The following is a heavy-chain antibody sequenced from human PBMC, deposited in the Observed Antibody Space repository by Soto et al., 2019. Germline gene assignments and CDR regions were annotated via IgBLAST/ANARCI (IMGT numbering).Heavy chain of an antibody. Sequence: QVQLQESGPGLVKPSETLSLTCTISGGPMNNYYCSWFRQPPGQALEWIGYMGYNGSTRYNPSLRSRVAISLDTAKNQFSLNLSSVTAADTALYYCARQGFGEVHGLVDVWGQGITVTVSS. CDR2: MGYNGST. CDR3: ARQGFGEVHGLVDV. V-gene: IGHV4-59*08. CDR1: GGPMNNYY. D-gene: IGHD3-10*01. J-gene: IGHJ6*02.